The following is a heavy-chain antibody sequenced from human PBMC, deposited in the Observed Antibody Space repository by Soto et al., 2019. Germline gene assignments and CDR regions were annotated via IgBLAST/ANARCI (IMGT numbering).Heavy chain of an antibody. CDR3: ARDSGGAVAGTDYYYGMDV. J-gene: IGHJ6*02. CDR1: GYTFTSYA. Sequence: ASVKVSCKASGYTFTSYAMHWVRQAPGQRLEWMGWINADNGNTNYSQKFQGRVTITRDTSTSTAYMELRSLRSDDTAVYYCARDSGGAVAGTDYYYGMDVWGQGTTVTVSS. V-gene: IGHV1-3*01. D-gene: IGHD6-19*01. CDR2: INADNGNT.